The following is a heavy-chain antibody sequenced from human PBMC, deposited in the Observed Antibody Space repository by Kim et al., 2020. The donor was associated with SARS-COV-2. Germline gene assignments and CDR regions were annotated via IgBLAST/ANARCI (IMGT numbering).Heavy chain of an antibody. CDR1: GFTFGDYA. D-gene: IGHD3-22*01. CDR2: IRSKAYGGTT. CDR3: TSKPYYDSSGFTVPDAFDI. V-gene: IGHV3-49*04. Sequence: GGSLRLSCTASGFTFGDYAMSWVRQAPGKGLEWVGFIRSKAYGGTTEYAASVKGRFTISRDDSKSIAYLQMNSLKTEDTAVYYCTSKPYYDSSGFTVPDAFDIWGQGTMVTVSS. J-gene: IGHJ3*02.